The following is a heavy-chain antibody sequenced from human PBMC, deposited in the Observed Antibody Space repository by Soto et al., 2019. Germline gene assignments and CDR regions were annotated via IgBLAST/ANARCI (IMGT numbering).Heavy chain of an antibody. V-gene: IGHV3-21*01. CDR1: GFTFSSYS. Sequence: EVQLVESGGGLVKPGGSLRLSCAASGFTFSSYSMNWVRQAPGKGLEWVSSISSSSSYIYYADSVKGRFTISRDNAKNSLYLQMNSLRAEDTAVYYCARDSLSSIAAAAYADYWGQGTLVTVSS. CDR2: ISSSSSYI. J-gene: IGHJ4*02. CDR3: ARDSLSSIAAAAYADY. D-gene: IGHD6-13*01.